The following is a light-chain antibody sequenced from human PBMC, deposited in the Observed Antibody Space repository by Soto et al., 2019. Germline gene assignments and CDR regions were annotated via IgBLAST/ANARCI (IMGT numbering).Light chain of an antibody. CDR1: QGISSW. Sequence: DIQMTQSPSSVSASVGDRVTVTCRASQGISSWLAWYQRKPGRAPKLLIYAASRLQAGVPLRFSGSGSGTDFTLTISGLLPEDFATYHCQQLNTLPFTFGQGTRLEIK. V-gene: IGKV1-12*01. CDR2: AAS. CDR3: QQLNTLPFT. J-gene: IGKJ5*01.